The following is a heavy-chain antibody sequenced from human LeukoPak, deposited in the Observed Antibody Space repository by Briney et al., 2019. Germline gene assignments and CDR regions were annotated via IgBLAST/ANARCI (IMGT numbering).Heavy chain of an antibody. CDR3: AKGAAAGKVDWFDP. Sequence: GGSLRLSCAVSGITLSNYGMSWVRQAPGTGLQWVSTITGYGATFYADFVRGRFTIFRDTSMNTLFLQMNSLGAEDTAVYYCAKGAAAGKVDWFDPWGQGTLVTVSS. CDR2: ITGYGAT. D-gene: IGHD6-13*01. V-gene: IGHV3-23*01. J-gene: IGHJ5*02. CDR1: GITLSNYG.